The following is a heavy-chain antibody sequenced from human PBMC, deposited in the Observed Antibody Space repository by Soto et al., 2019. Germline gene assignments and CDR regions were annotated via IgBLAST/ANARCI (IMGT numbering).Heavy chain of an antibody. J-gene: IGHJ4*02. CDR3: ARVGVQIYVHY. Sequence: QVQLQESGPGLVEPSETLSLTCTVSGDSIRSGNFYWGWIRQHPGKGLEWIGFIYHSGNAYYNPSLESRLTISIDTSKNQFSLKPTSLTAADTATYFCARVGVQIYVHYWGPGILVTVSS. V-gene: IGHV4-31*03. D-gene: IGHD3-10*01. CDR1: GDSIRSGNFY. CDR2: IYHSGNA.